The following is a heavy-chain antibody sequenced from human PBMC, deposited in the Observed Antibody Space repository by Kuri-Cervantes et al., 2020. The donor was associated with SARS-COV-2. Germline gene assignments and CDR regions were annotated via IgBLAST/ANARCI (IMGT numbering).Heavy chain of an antibody. V-gene: IGHV3-74*01. J-gene: IGHJ3*02. CDR1: GFTFSRYA. CDR2: INSDGSST. D-gene: IGHD3-10*01. CDR3: ARDPGRGDAFDI. Sequence: GGSLRLSCAGSGFTFSRYAIHCVRQAPGKGLVWVSRINSDGSSTSYADSVKGRFTISRDNAKNTLYLQMNSLRAEDTAVYYCARDPGRGDAFDIWGQGTKVTVSS.